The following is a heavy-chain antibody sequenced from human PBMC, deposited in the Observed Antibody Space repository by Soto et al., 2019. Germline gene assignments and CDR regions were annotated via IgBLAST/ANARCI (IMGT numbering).Heavy chain of an antibody. V-gene: IGHV3-74*01. CDR1: GFTFSTYW. CDR2: IKGDGSST. CDR3: ARGIRNYYRVDV. Sequence: EVQLVESGGGLVQPGGSLRLSCAASGFTFSTYWMHWVRQAPGTGLEWVSRIKGDGSSTSYADSVKGRFTISRDNAKNSLYQQMNSLGAEDTAVYWCARGIRNYYRVDVWGQGTTVSVSS. J-gene: IGHJ6*02.